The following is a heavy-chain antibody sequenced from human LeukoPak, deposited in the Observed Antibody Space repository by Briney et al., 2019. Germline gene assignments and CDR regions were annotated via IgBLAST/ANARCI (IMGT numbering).Heavy chain of an antibody. Sequence: GSSVKVSCKASGGTFSSYAISWVRQAPGQGLEWMGGIIPIFGTANYAQKLQGRVTMTTDTSTSTAYMELRSLRSDDTAVYYCAAIFGVSYSWFDPWGQGTLVTVSS. V-gene: IGHV1-69*05. J-gene: IGHJ5*02. D-gene: IGHD3-3*01. CDR1: GGTFSSYA. CDR3: AAIFGVSYSWFDP. CDR2: IIPIFGTA.